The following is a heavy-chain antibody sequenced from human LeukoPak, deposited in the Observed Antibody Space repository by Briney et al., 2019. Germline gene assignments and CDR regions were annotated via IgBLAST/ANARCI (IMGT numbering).Heavy chain of an antibody. V-gene: IGHV4-34*01. CDR1: GFTFSSYG. J-gene: IGHJ4*02. Sequence: GSLRLSCTASGFTFSSYGMHWVRQAPGKGLEWIGEINHSGSTNYNPSLKSRVTISVDTSKNQFSLRLTSVTAADTAVYYCARQTGSGLFILPGGQGTLVTVSS. CDR2: INHSGST. CDR3: ARQTGSGLFILP. D-gene: IGHD3/OR15-3a*01.